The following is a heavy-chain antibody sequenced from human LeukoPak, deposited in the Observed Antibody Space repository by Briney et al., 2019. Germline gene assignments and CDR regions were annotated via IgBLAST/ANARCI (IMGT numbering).Heavy chain of an antibody. CDR1: GGSISSSSYY. CDR2: IYYSGST. V-gene: IGHV4-39*01. D-gene: IGHD6-19*01. CDR3: ARHKYSSGWPPEGAFDI. J-gene: IGHJ3*02. Sequence: SETLSLTCTVSGGSISSSSYYWGWICQPPRKGLEWIASIYYSGSTYYNPSLKSRVTISVDTSKDQFSLKLSSVTAADTAVYFCARHKYSSGWPPEGAFDIWGQGTMVAVSS.